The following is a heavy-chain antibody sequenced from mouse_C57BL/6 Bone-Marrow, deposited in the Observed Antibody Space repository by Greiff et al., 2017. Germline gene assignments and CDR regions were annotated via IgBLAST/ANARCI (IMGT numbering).Heavy chain of an antibody. J-gene: IGHJ1*03. CDR3: ARRYYGSGYFDF. D-gene: IGHD1-1*01. CDR2: INPSSGYT. V-gene: IGHV1-7*01. Sequence: QVQLQQSGAELAKPGASVKLSCKASGYTFTSYWMHWVKQRPGQGLEWIGYINPSSGYTKYNQKVKDQSTLTADKSSSTAYMQLSSLTYEDSAVYYCARRYYGSGYFDFWGTGTTVTVSS. CDR1: GYTFTSYW.